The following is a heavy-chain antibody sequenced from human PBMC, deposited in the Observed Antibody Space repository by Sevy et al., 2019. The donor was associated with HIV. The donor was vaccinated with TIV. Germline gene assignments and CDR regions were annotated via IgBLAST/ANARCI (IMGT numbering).Heavy chain of an antibody. V-gene: IGHV3-74*01. Sequence: GGSLRLSCAASVFTFSSYWRHWVRQAPGKGLVWVSRINSDGSSTSYADSVKGRFTISRDNAKNTLYLQMNSLRAEDTAVYYCARDLRVTTLYYYYYYGMDVWGQGTTVTVSS. D-gene: IGHD4-17*01. CDR2: INSDGSST. J-gene: IGHJ6*02. CDR3: ARDLRVTTLYYYYYYGMDV. CDR1: VFTFSSYW.